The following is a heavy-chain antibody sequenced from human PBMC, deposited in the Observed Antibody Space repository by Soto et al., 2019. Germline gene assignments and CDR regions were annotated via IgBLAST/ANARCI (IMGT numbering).Heavy chain of an antibody. V-gene: IGHV1-18*01. CDR3: ARVIYYGSGSMAFDI. D-gene: IGHD3-10*01. Sequence: ASVKVSCKASGYTFTSYGISWVRQAPGQGLEWMGWISAYNGNTNYVQKLQGRVTMTTDTSTSTAYMELRSLRSDDTAVYYCARVIYYGSGSMAFDIWGQGTMVTVSS. CDR2: ISAYNGNT. J-gene: IGHJ3*02. CDR1: GYTFTSYG.